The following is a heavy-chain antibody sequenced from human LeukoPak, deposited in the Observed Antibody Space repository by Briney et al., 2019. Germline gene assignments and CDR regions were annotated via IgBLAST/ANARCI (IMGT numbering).Heavy chain of an antibody. D-gene: IGHD1-26*01. V-gene: IGHV1-69*13. J-gene: IGHJ6*02. Sequence: SVKVSCKASGGTFSSYAISWVRQAPGQGLEWMGGIIPIFGTANYAQKFQGKVTITADESTSTAYMELSSLRSEDTAVYYCARDNRGSYSDYYYGMDVWGQGTTVTVSS. CDR1: GGTFSSYA. CDR2: IIPIFGTA. CDR3: ARDNRGSYSDYYYGMDV.